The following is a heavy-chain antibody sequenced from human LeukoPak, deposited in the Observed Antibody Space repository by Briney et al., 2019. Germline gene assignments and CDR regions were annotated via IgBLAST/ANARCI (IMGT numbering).Heavy chain of an antibody. CDR3: ARVHYDILTGTVTFDY. V-gene: IGHV4-4*02. CDR1: GGSISSSNW. J-gene: IGHJ4*02. CDR2: IYHSGST. Sequence: SETLSLTCAVSGGSISSSNWWSCVRQPPGRVLECIEEIYHSGSTNYNPSLKRPVAISLDKSKHQFSLTLSSVTAAAPAMYYCARVHYDILTGTVTFDYWGQGTLVTVSS. D-gene: IGHD3-9*01.